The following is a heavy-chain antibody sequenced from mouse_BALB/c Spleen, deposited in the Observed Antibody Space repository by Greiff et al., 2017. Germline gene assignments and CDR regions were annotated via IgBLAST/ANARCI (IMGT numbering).Heavy chain of an antibody. Sequence: EVKLLESGGGLVKPGGSLKLSCAASGFTFSSYAMSWVRPTPEKWLEWVATISSGGSYTYYPDSVKGRFTISRDNAKNTLYLQMSSLRSEDTAMYYCARLKLGQRGLEDWGQGTLGTVAA. CDR3: ARLKLGQRGLED. CDR1: GFTFSSYA. D-gene: IGHD3-1*01. CDR2: ISSGGSYT. J-gene: IGHJ3*01. V-gene: IGHV5-9-3*01.